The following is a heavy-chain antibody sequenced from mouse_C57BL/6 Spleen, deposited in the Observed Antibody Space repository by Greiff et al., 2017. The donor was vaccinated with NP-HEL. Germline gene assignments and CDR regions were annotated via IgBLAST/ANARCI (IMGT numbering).Heavy chain of an antibody. CDR3: AIDGYY. V-gene: IGHV1-15*01. CDR1: GYTFTDYE. CDR2: IDPETGGT. Sequence: VQLQESGAELVRPGASVTLSCKASGYTFTDYEMHWVKQTPVHGLEWIGAIDPETGGTAYNQKFKGKAILTADKSSSTAYMELRSLTSEDSAVYYCAIDGYYWGQGTSVTVSS. D-gene: IGHD2-3*01. J-gene: IGHJ4*01.